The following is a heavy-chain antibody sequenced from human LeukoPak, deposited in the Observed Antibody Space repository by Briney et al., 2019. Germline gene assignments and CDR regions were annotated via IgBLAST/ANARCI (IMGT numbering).Heavy chain of an antibody. Sequence: ASVKVSCKASGGTFSSYAISWVRQAPGQGLEWMGGIIPIFGTANYAQKFQGRVTITTDESTSTAYMELSSLRSEDTAVYYCATSVSSGYYSRVYAAFDIWGQGTMVTVSS. CDR3: ATSVSSGYYSRVYAAFDI. D-gene: IGHD3-22*01. J-gene: IGHJ3*02. CDR2: IIPIFGTA. CDR1: GGTFSSYA. V-gene: IGHV1-69*05.